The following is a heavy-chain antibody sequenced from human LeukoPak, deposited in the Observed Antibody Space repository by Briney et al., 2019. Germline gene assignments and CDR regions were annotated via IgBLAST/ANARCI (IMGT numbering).Heavy chain of an antibody. D-gene: IGHD3-10*01. CDR2: INPASGDT. CDR1: GGTFSSYA. Sequence: GSSVKVSCKASGGTFSSYAISWVRQAPGQGLEWMGWINPASGDTNYAQKFQGRVTMTRDTSISAAYMELNRLISDDTAAYYCARSWGRITLVRGAPYYYYGMDVWGQGTTVTVSS. CDR3: ARSWGRITLVRGAPYYYYGMDV. J-gene: IGHJ6*02. V-gene: IGHV1-2*02.